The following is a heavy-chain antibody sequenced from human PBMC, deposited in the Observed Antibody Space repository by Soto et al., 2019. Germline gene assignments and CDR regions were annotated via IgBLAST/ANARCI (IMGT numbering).Heavy chain of an antibody. J-gene: IGHJ3*02. D-gene: IGHD2-2*01. CDR2: ISGSGGST. CDR3: AKELGYCSSTSCYGIGGAFDI. V-gene: IGHV3-23*01. Sequence: GGSLRLSCAASGFTFSSYAMSWVRQAPGKGLEWVSAISGSGGSTYYADSVKGRFTISRDNSKNTLYLQVNSLRAEDTAVYYCAKELGYCSSTSCYGIGGAFDIWGQGTMVTVSS. CDR1: GFTFSSYA.